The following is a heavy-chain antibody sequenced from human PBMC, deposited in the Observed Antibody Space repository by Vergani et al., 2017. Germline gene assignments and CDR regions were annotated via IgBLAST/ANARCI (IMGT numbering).Heavy chain of an antibody. CDR3: AKEWVLGGWSPGDVDY. D-gene: IGHD2-21*02. V-gene: IGHV3-33*06. Sequence: QVQLVESGGGVVQPGRSLRLSCAASGFTFSSYGMHWVRQAPGKGLEWVAVIWYDGSNKYYADSVKGRFTISRDNSKNTLYLQMNSLSAEDTAVYYCAKEWVLGGWSPGDVDYWGQGTLVTVSS. CDR2: IWYDGSNK. CDR1: GFTFSSYG. J-gene: IGHJ4*02.